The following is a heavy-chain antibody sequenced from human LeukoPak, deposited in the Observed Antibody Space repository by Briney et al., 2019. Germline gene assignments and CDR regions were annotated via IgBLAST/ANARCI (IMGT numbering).Heavy chain of an antibody. CDR1: GGSLSNYY. CDR2: INHSGGS. J-gene: IGHJ4*02. CDR3: ARLPEGNYAGY. Sequence: SETLSLTCAVYGGSLSNYYGSWLRQPPGKGLEWIGEINHSGGSSYNPSLKSRVTISVDKSKNQFSPKLSSVTAADTAVYYCARLPEGNYAGYWGQGTLVTVSS. V-gene: IGHV4-34*01.